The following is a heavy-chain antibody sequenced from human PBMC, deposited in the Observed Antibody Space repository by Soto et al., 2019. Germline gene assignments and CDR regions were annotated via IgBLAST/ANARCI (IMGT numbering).Heavy chain of an antibody. CDR3: ASRYGSGSYSHWFDP. D-gene: IGHD3-10*01. V-gene: IGHV4-34*01. Sequence: QVQLQQWGAGLLKPSETLPLTCAVYGGSFSGYYWSWIRQPPGKGLEWIGEINHSGSTNYNPSLKSRVTISVDTSKNQFSLKLSSVTAADTAVYYCASRYGSGSYSHWFDPWGQGTLVTVSS. CDR1: GGSFSGYY. J-gene: IGHJ5*02. CDR2: INHSGST.